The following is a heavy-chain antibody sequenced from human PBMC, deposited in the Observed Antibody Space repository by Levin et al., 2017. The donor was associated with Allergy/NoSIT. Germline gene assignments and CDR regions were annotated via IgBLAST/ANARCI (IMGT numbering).Heavy chain of an antibody. J-gene: IGHJ6*02. V-gene: IGHV4-59*01. CDR2: IYYSGST. CDR1: GGSISSYY. CDR3: ARDPGNYYGMDV. Sequence: SQTLSLTCTVSGGSISSYYWSWIRQPPGKGLEWIGYIYYSGSTNYNPSLKSRVTISVDTSKNQFSLKLSSVTAADTDVYYCARDPGNYYGMDVWGQGTTVTVSS. D-gene: IGHD1-1*01.